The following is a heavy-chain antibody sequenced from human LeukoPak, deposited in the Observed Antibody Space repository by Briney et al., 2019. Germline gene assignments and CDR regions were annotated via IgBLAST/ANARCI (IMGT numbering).Heavy chain of an antibody. J-gene: IGHJ6*02. CDR2: IWYDGSNK. V-gene: IGHV3-33*01. Sequence: GRSLRLSCAASGFTFSSYGVHWVRQAPGKGLEWVAVIWYDGSNKYYADSVKGRFTISRDNSKNTLYLQMNSLRAEDTAVYYCARDDSIGDYDQPHYYYYGMDVWGQGTTVTVSS. CDR3: ARDDSIGDYDQPHYYYYGMDV. D-gene: IGHD4-17*01. CDR1: GFTFSSYG.